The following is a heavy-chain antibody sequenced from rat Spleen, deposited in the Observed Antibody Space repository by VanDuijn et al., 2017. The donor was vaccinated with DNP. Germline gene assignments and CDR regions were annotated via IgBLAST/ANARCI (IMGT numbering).Heavy chain of an antibody. D-gene: IGHD1-1*01. CDR1: GFTFSDYY. V-gene: IGHV5-25*01. CDR2: ISPSGGNT. Sequence: EVQLVESGGGLVQPGRSMKLSCAASGFTFSDYYMAWVRQAPTKGLEWVASISPSGGNTYYRDSVKGRFTISRDDAESTLYLEMDSLRSEDTATYHCATLGFITAVVPFAYWGQGTLVTVSS. J-gene: IGHJ3*01. CDR3: ATLGFITAVVPFAY.